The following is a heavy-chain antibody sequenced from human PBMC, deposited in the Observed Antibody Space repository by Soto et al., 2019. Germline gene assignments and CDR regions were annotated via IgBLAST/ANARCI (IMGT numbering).Heavy chain of an antibody. J-gene: IGHJ4*02. Sequence: VQLVESGGGVVQPGRSLRLSCAASGFTFSDYAMHWVRQAPGNGLEWVAVVSHDGRNTHYADSVKGRFTISRDSSKNTVSLEMTSLRAEDTAVYYCAKGGRQWLITSDFNYWGQGALVTVSS. D-gene: IGHD6-19*01. CDR1: GFTFSDYA. V-gene: IGHV3-30*18. CDR2: VSHDGRNT. CDR3: AKGGRQWLITSDFNY.